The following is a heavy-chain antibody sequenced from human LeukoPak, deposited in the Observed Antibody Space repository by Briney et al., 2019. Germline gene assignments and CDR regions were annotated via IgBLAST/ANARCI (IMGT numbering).Heavy chain of an antibody. CDR3: ARDGTAAGLYFDL. D-gene: IGHD6-13*01. V-gene: IGHV3-7*01. Sequence: PGGSLRLSCAVSGFTFSDYWMNWVRQAPGKGLEWVASISQNGGEKSYVDSVKGRFTISRDNPKNSLYLQMNSLRAEDTAVYYFARDGTAAGLYFDLWGQGTLVTVSS. J-gene: IGHJ4*01. CDR2: ISQNGGEK. CDR1: GFTFSDYW.